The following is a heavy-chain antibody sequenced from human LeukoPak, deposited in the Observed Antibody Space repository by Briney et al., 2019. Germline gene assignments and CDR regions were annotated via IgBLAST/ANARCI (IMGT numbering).Heavy chain of an antibody. CDR1: GFTFSSYS. J-gene: IGHJ4*02. D-gene: IGHD3-3*01. Sequence: GGSLRLSCAASGFTFSSYSMNWVRQAPGKGLEWVSSISSSSSYIYYADSVKGRFTISRDNAKNSLYLQMNSLRAEDTAVYYCARELVFGVVTDDYWGQGTLVTVSS. V-gene: IGHV3-21*01. CDR2: ISSSSSYI. CDR3: ARELVFGVVTDDY.